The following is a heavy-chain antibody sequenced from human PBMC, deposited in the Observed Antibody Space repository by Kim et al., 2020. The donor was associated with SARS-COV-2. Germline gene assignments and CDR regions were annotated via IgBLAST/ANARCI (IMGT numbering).Heavy chain of an antibody. CDR2: ISDNGSVI. CDR1: GFSFSSYY. J-gene: IGHJ3*02. Sequence: GGSLRLSCADSGFSFSSYYMHWVRQAPGKGLEWVALISDNGSVIHYVDSVKGRFTISRDNSRNTLYLQMNSLHTEDTAVYYCARDIIGGHGAIDIWGQGSRHTVSS. V-gene: IGHV3-30*04. CDR3: ARDIIGGHGAIDI.